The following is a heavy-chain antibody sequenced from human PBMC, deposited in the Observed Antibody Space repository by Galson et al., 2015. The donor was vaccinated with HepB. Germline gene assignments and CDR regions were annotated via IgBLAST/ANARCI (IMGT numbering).Heavy chain of an antibody. J-gene: IGHJ4*02. Sequence: SVKVSCKASGYTFTGYYMHWVRQAPGQGLEWMGWINPNSGGTNYAQKFQGRVTMTRDTSISTAYMELSRLRSDDTAVYYCARVYDTAMVHAPDYWGQGTLVTVSS. V-gene: IGHV1-2*02. CDR3: ARVYDTAMVHAPDY. CDR1: GYTFTGYY. CDR2: INPNSGGT. D-gene: IGHD5-18*01.